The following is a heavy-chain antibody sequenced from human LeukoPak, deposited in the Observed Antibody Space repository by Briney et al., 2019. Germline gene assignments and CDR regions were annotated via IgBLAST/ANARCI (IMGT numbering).Heavy chain of an antibody. CDR1: GGSISSGSYH. J-gene: IGHJ6*03. CDR3: ARAFKGRDGYKFRPYYYYMDV. V-gene: IGHV4-61*02. CDR2: IYTSGST. D-gene: IGHD5-24*01. Sequence: SQTLSLTCTVSGGSISSGSYHWSWIRQPAGKGLEWIGRIYTSGSTKYNPSLKSRVTISVDTSKNQFSLKLSSVTAADTAVYYCARAFKGRDGYKFRPYYYYMDVWGKGTTVTISS.